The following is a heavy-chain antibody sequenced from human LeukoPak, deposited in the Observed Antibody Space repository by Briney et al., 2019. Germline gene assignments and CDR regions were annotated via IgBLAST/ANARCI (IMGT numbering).Heavy chain of an antibody. D-gene: IGHD3-22*01. J-gene: IGHJ3*02. CDR3: ARDRNYYDSSGYYKGDAFDI. CDR1: GYTFTSYY. V-gene: IGHV1-46*01. Sequence: ASVKVSCKAFGYTFTSYYMHWVRQAPGQGLEWMGIINPSGGSTSYAQKFQGRVTMTRDMSTSTVYMELSSLRSEDTAVYYCARDRNYYDSSGYYKGDAFDIWGQGTMVTVSS. CDR2: INPSGGST.